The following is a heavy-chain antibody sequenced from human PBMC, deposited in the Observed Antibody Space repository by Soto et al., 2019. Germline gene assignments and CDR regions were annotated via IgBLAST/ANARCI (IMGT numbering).Heavy chain of an antibody. CDR3: ASGYSSGWYNDGY. J-gene: IGHJ4*02. D-gene: IGHD6-19*01. V-gene: IGHV3-23*01. CDR1: GFTFSSYA. Sequence: GGSLRLSYAASGFTFSSYAMSWVRQAPGKGLEWVSAISGSGGSTYYADSVKGRFTISRDNSKNTLYLQMNSLRAEDTAVYYCASGYSSGWYNDGYWGQGTLVTVSS. CDR2: ISGSGGST.